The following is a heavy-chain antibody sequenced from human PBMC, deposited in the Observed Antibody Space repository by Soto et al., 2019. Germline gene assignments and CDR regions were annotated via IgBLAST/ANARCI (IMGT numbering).Heavy chain of an antibody. J-gene: IGHJ5*02. D-gene: IGHD3-10*02. V-gene: IGHV3-33*01. Sequence: QVQLVESGGGVVQPGRSLRLSCAASGFTFRNYGMHWVRQAAGKGLEWLAVIWYDGSNKYYADSVKGRFTISRDNSKNTLYLEMNSLRDEDTAVYYCARDVRSRRYDLWGQGTLVIVPS. CDR3: ARDVRSRRYDL. CDR2: IWYDGSNK. CDR1: GFTFRNYG.